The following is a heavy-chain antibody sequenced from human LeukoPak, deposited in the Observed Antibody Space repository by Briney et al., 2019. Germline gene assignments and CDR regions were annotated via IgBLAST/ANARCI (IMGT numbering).Heavy chain of an antibody. Sequence: GESLKISCEASGYSFTSYWIGWVRQMPGKGLEWVALIYPVDSDTRYNPSLQGQVTISADKSINTVHLQWNSLKASDSAMYYCARHRGTIFGMVMYNWFDPWGQGTLVTVSS. D-gene: IGHD3-3*01. CDR1: GYSFTSYW. CDR3: ARHRGTIFGMVMYNWFDP. J-gene: IGHJ5*02. CDR2: IYPVDSDT. V-gene: IGHV5-51*01.